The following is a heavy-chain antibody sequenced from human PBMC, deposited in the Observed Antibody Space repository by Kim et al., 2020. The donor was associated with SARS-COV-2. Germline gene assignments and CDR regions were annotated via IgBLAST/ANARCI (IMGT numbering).Heavy chain of an antibody. Sequence: GRFTLSRDKAKNSLYLQMNSLRAEDTAVYYCARGARDIVVVVAAPRWFDPWGQGTLVTVSS. V-gene: IGHV3-11*04. J-gene: IGHJ5*02. CDR3: ARGARDIVVVVAAPRWFDP. D-gene: IGHD2-15*01.